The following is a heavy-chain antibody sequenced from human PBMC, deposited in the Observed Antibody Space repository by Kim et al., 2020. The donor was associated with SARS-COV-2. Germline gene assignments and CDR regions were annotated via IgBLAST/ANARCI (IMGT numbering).Heavy chain of an antibody. CDR3: ARGPFLHHLHSSGYHFQH. D-gene: IGHD3-22*01. CDR1: GGSFSGYY. Sequence: SETLSLTCAVYGGSFSGYYWSWIRQPPGKGLEWIGEINHSGSTNYNPSLKSRVTISVDTSKNQFSLKLSSVTAADTAVYYCARGPFLHHLHSSGYHFQHWGQGTLVTVSS. CDR2: INHSGST. V-gene: IGHV4-34*01. J-gene: IGHJ1*01.